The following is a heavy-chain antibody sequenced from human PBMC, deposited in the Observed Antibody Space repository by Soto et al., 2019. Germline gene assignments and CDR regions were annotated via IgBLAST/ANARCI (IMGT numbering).Heavy chain of an antibody. Sequence: EVQLLESGGGLAQPGGSLRLSCAVSGITFTNYAMGWVRQAPGKGLEWVSGISGNVGSTTHYADSVKGRFTISRDNSKNILLLQMNSLRAEDAAVYYCAKHRGFVAGPVDSWGQGTLVIVSS. CDR3: AKHRGFVAGPVDS. D-gene: IGHD6-19*01. CDR2: ISGNVGSTT. V-gene: IGHV3-23*01. CDR1: GITFTNYA. J-gene: IGHJ4*02.